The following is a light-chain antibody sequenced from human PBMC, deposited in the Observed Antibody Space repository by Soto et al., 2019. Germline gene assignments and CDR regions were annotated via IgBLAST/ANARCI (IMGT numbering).Light chain of an antibody. V-gene: IGKV3D-20*01. Sequence: EIVLTQSPATMSLSPGERATLSCGASESVSYSYVAWYQVKDGLAPRLLIHDASTRASGIPDRFSGSKSGTDFTLTIRGLEPEDAAVYYCQQYATSPITFGQGTRLEIK. CDR1: ESVSYSY. CDR2: DAS. J-gene: IGKJ5*01. CDR3: QQYATSPIT.